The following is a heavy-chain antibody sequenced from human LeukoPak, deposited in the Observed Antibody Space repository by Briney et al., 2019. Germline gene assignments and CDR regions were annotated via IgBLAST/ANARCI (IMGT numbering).Heavy chain of an antibody. V-gene: IGHV3-23*01. CDR1: GFTFSSYA. CDR3: AKTVGPDPYSSGWTDY. J-gene: IGHJ4*02. Sequence: GGSLRLSCAASGFTFSSYAMSWVRQAPGKGLEWVSAISGSGGSTYYADSVKGRFTISRDNSKNTLYLQMNSLRAEDTAVYYCAKTVGPDPYSSGWTDYWGQGTLDTVSS. CDR2: ISGSGGST. D-gene: IGHD6-19*01.